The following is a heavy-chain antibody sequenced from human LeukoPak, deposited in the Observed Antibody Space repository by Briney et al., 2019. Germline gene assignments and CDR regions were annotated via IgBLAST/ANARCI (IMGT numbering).Heavy chain of an antibody. J-gene: IGHJ4*02. CDR2: ISGSGGST. V-gene: IGHV3-23*01. CDR3: AREDYDSSTYYRFYYLDY. Sequence: PGGSLRLSCAASGFTFSSYAMSWVRQAPGKGLEWVSAISGSGGSTYYADSVKGRFTISRDNSKNTLYLQMNSLRVEDTAVYYCAREDYDSSTYYRFYYLDYWGQGALVAVSS. D-gene: IGHD3-22*01. CDR1: GFTFSSYA.